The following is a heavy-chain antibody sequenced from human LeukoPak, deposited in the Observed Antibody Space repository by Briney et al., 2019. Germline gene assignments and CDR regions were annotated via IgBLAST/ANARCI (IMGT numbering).Heavy chain of an antibody. Sequence: GSLRLSCAASGFTFSDYYMSWIRQAPGKGLEWVSYISSSGSTIYCADSVKGRFTISRDNAKNSLYLQMNSLRAEDTAVYYCARDIITIFGVAAYYYGMDVWGQGTTVTVSS. CDR3: ARDIITIFGVAAYYYGMDV. J-gene: IGHJ6*02. V-gene: IGHV3-11*01. D-gene: IGHD3-3*01. CDR1: GFTFSDYY. CDR2: ISSSGSTI.